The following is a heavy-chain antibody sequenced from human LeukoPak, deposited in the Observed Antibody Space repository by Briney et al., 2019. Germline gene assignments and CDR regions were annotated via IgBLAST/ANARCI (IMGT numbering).Heavy chain of an antibody. V-gene: IGHV1-18*01. J-gene: IGHJ4*02. CDR1: GYSENFYG. D-gene: IGHD1-26*01. Sequence: ASVKVSCKTSGYSENFYGITWVRQVAGQGLEWMGWISAYNGNTNYAQKLQGRVTMTTDTSTSTAYMELRSLRSDDTAVYYCARPASGSYYYFDYWGQGTLVTVSS. CDR3: ARPASGSYYYFDY. CDR2: ISAYNGNT.